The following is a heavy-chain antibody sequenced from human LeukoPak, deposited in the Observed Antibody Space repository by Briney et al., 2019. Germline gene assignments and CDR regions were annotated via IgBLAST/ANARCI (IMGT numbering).Heavy chain of an antibody. J-gene: IGHJ4*02. CDR1: GFTFSSYG. CDR2: ISYDGSNK. Sequence: GGSLRLSCAASGFTFSSYGMHWVRQAPGKGLEWVAVISYDGSNKYYADSAKGRFTISRDNSKNTLYLQMNSLRAEDTAVYYCAKGPEEFYWGQGTLVTVSS. CDR3: AKGPEEFY. V-gene: IGHV3-30*18.